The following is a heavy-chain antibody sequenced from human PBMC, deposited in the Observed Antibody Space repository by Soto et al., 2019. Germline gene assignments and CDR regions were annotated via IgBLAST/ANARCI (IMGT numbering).Heavy chain of an antibody. CDR1: GASISSGGYY. D-gene: IGHD2-21*01. Sequence: QVQLQESGPGLVKPSQTLSLTCSVSGASISSGGYYWNWIRQHPGKGLEWIGYIYYSGTTYYNPSLKSRATISVDTSKNQCSLKLRSVTAADTAVYYCAASCVGCGGFNYYGMDVWGQGTTVTVSS. CDR3: AASCVGCGGFNYYGMDV. CDR2: IYYSGTT. V-gene: IGHV4-31*03. J-gene: IGHJ6*02.